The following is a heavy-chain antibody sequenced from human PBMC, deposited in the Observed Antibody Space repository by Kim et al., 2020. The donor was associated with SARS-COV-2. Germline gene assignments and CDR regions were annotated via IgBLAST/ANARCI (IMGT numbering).Heavy chain of an antibody. Sequence: VRGRFTIAMDHSKNTASLQMDSLEAEDTAVYFCARGPGTTLALWAAFDIWGQGTMVTVSS. J-gene: IGHJ3*02. CDR3: ARGPGTTLALWAAFDI. V-gene: IGHV3-73*01. D-gene: IGHD2-21*01.